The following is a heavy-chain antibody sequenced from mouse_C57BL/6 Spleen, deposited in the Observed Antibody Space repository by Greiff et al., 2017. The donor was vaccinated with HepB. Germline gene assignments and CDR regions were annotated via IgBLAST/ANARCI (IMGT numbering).Heavy chain of an antibody. CDR3: ARFSGHYYAMDY. CDR2: IYPGDGDT. CDR1: GYAFSSSW. J-gene: IGHJ4*01. V-gene: IGHV1-82*01. Sequence: QVQLQQSGPELVKPGASVKISCKASGYAFSSSWMNWVKQRPGKGLEWIGRIYPGDGDTNYNGKFKGKATLTADKSSSTAYMQLSSLTSEDSAVYFCARFSGHYYAMDYWGQGTSVTVSS. D-gene: IGHD3-1*01.